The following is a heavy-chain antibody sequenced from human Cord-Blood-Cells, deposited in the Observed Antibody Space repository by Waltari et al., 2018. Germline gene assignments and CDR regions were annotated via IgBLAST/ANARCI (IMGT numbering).Heavy chain of an antibody. D-gene: IGHD6-6*01. CDR1: GGSTSSSSYY. V-gene: IGHV4-39*01. CDR2: IYYSGST. CDR3: ARKLNGSSSLYYFDY. J-gene: IGHJ4*02. Sequence: QLQLQESGPGLVKPSETLSLTCTVSGGSTSSSSYYWGWIRQPPGKGLEWIGSIYYSGSTYYNPSLKSRVTISVDTSKNQFSLKLSSVTAADTAVYYCARKLNGSSSLYYFDYWGQGTLVTVSS.